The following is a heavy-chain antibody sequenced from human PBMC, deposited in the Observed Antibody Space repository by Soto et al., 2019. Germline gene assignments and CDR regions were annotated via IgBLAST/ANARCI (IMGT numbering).Heavy chain of an antibody. CDR1: GFTFSSYS. Sequence: PGGSLRLSCAASGFTFSSYSMNWVRQAPGKGLGWVSYISSSSSTIYYADSVKGRFTISRDNAKNSLYLQMNSLRAEDTAVYYCARRTIQLWPRMDVWGQGTTVTVSS. J-gene: IGHJ6*02. CDR2: ISSSSSTI. V-gene: IGHV3-48*01. D-gene: IGHD5-18*01. CDR3: ARRTIQLWPRMDV.